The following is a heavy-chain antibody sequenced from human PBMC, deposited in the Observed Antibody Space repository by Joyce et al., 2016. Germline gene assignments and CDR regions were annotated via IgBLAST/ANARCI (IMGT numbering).Heavy chain of an antibody. CDR2: ISYDGSNK. D-gene: IGHD1-14*01. CDR1: GFTFNYYG. CDR3: AKGLTGLPHWFDP. Sequence: QVQLVESGGGVVQPGRSLRLSCAASGFTFNYYGMRWVRQAPGKGLEWVAVISYDGSNKNYADSVKGRFTISRDNTKNTLYLQMNTLRIEDTAVYYCAKGLTGLPHWFDPWGQGTLVTVSS. J-gene: IGHJ5*02. V-gene: IGHV3-30*18.